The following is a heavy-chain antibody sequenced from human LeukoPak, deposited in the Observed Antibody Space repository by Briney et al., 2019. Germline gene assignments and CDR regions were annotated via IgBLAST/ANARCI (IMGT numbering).Heavy chain of an antibody. CDR2: ISSSSSTI. CDR1: GFTFSSYS. Sequence: GGSLRLSCAASGFTFSSYSMNWVRQAPGKGLEWVSYISSSSSTIYYADSVKGRFTISRDNAKNSLYLQMNSLRAEDTAVYYCARDRLGPNYDFWSGYSLNYYYYYMDVWGKGTTVTVSS. V-gene: IGHV3-48*04. CDR3: ARDRLGPNYDFWSGYSLNYYYYYMDV. J-gene: IGHJ6*03. D-gene: IGHD3-3*01.